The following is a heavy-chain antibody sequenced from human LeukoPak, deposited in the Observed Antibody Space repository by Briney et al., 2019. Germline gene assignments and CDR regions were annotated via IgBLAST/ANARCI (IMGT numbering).Heavy chain of an antibody. CDR2: VYHSGST. J-gene: IGHJ3*02. CDR1: GSSISSGYY. D-gene: IGHD1-26*01. Sequence: SEXXSLTCAVSGSSISSGYYWGWIRQPPGKGLEWIGSVYHSGSTYYNPSLKSRVTMSVDTSKNQFSLKLSSVTAADTAVYYCARHQWELGAFDIWGQGTMVTVFS. V-gene: IGHV4-38-2*01. CDR3: ARHQWELGAFDI.